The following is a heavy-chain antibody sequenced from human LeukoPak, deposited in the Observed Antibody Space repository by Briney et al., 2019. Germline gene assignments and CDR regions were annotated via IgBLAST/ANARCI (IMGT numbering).Heavy chain of an antibody. CDR1: GFTSTNYA. CDR3: AKGAYDYIEIGYFDS. D-gene: IGHD5-12*01. J-gene: IGHJ4*02. CDR2: LIGSSGST. V-gene: IGHV3-23*01. Sequence: PGGSLRVSCAASGFTSTNYAMNWVRQAPGKGLEWVSVLIGSSGSTDYADSVKGRFTISRDNSKNTVFLQMNSLRAEDTAIYYCAKGAYDYIEIGYFDSWGQGTLVTVSS.